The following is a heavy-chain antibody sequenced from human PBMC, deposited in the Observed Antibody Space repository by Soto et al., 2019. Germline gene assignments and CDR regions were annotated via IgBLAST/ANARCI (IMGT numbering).Heavy chain of an antibody. Sequence: AGSLRLSGTASGFIFSSYAMGWVRQAQRKGMEWVSVIGNSGGDTYYADSVNGRFTVSRDNSKNKLFLQMSSLRAEDTAIYYCANTLSGWFDPWGQGTLVTVSS. CDR1: GFIFSSYA. D-gene: IGHD1-26*01. J-gene: IGHJ5*02. V-gene: IGHV3-23*01. CDR3: ANTLSGWFDP. CDR2: IGNSGGDT.